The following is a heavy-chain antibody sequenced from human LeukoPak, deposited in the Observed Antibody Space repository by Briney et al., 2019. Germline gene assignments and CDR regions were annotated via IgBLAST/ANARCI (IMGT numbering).Heavy chain of an antibody. CDR1: GGSFSGYY. CDR2: INHSGST. CDR3: AYSLLLSYYFDY. D-gene: IGHD2-15*01. Sequence: SETLSLTCAVYGGSFSGYYWSWIPQPPGKGLEWIGEINHSGSTNYNPSLKSRVTISVDTSKNQFSLKLSSVTAADTAAYYCAYSLLLSYYFDYWGQGTLVTVSS. J-gene: IGHJ4*02. V-gene: IGHV4-34*01.